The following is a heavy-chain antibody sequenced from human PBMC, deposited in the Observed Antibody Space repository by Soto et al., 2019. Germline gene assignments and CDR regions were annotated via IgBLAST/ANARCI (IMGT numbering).Heavy chain of an antibody. J-gene: IGHJ6*02. CDR1: GYTFKAYA. V-gene: IGHV1-3*01. CDR3: AREWXEITVFGVLYPSFGMDA. Sequence: ASVKVSCKGSGYTFKAYAMHWVRQAPGHRLEWMGWINSGNGKTKYSQKFQDRVTITSDTSAKTAYMELRSLGSEDTAVYYCAREWXEITVFGVLYPSFGMDAWGQGTTVTVSS. D-gene: IGHD3-3*01. CDR2: INSGNGKT.